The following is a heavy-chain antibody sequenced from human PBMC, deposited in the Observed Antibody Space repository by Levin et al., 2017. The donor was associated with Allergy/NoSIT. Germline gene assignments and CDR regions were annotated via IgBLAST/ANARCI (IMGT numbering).Heavy chain of an antibody. J-gene: IGHJ3*02. V-gene: IGHV4-31*03. Sequence: SETLSLTCTVSGGSISSGGYYWSWIRQHPGKGREWIGYTYYSGSTYYNPTPKSRVTISVDTSKNQFSLKPCSVTAADTAVYYCASEGLPDAFDIWGQGTMVTVSS. CDR1: GGSISSGGYY. D-gene: IGHD2-21*02. CDR2: TYYSGST. CDR3: ASEGLPDAFDI.